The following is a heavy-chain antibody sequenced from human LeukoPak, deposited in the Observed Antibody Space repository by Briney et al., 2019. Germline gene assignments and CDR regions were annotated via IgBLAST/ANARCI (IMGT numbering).Heavy chain of an antibody. V-gene: IGHV3-15*01. CDR2: IKSKTDGGTT. D-gene: IGHD4-17*01. J-gene: IGHJ4*02. Sequence: GGSLRLSCAASGFTFSNAWMSWVRQAPGKGLEWVGRIKSKTDGGTTDYAAPVKGRFTISRDDSKNTLYLQMNSLKTEDTAVYYCTTHYYGDYESFDYWGQGTLVTVSS. CDR1: GFTFSNAW. CDR3: TTHYYGDYESFDY.